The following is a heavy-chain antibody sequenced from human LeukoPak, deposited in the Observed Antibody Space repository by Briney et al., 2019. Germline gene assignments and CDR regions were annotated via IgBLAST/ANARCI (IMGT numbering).Heavy chain of an antibody. Sequence: SETLSLTCTVSGGSISSGGYYWSWIRQPPGKGLEWIGYIYHSGSTYYNPSLKSRVTISVDTSKNQFSPKLSSVTAADTAVYYCARGDSSGPVVYWGQGTLVTVSS. CDR1: GGSISSGGYY. D-gene: IGHD6-19*01. J-gene: IGHJ4*02. V-gene: IGHV4-30-2*01. CDR3: ARGDSSGPVVY. CDR2: IYHSGST.